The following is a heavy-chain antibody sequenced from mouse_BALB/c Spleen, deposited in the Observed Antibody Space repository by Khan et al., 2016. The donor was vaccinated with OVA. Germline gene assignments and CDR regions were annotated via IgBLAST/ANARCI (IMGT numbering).Heavy chain of an antibody. V-gene: IGHV9-3-1*01. J-gene: IGHJ4*01. CDR2: INTYTGEP. D-gene: IGHD2-1*01. Sequence: QIQLVQSGPELQKPGETVKISCKTSGYTFTNFGMNWVKQAPGKGLEWMGWINTYTGEPSYADDFKGRFAFSLETSASTAYLQINNLKNEDTATHFCARPLYFSYTMAYGGKGTSVTVSS. CDR3: ARPLYFSYTMAY. CDR1: GYTFTNFG.